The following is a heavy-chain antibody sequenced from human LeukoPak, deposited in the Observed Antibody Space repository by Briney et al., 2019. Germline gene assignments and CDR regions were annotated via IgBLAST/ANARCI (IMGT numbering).Heavy chain of an antibody. Sequence: GGSLRLSCAASGFTFSSYWMHWVRQAPGKGLVWVSHINSDGSWTSYADSVKGRFTISKDNAKNTVYLQMNNLRAEDTAVYYCVSFYETYWGRGTLVTVSS. CDR3: VSFYETY. J-gene: IGHJ4*02. CDR1: GFTFSSYW. CDR2: INSDGSWT. D-gene: IGHD2-2*01. V-gene: IGHV3-74*01.